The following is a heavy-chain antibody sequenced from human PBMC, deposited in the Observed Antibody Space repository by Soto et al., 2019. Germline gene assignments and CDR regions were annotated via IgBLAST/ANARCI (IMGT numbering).Heavy chain of an antibody. CDR3: ARDIPLSGSGTYGMDV. J-gene: IGHJ6*02. Sequence: QVQLQESGPGLVKPSQTLSLTCTVSGGSISSGGYYWSWIRQHPGKGLEWIGYIYYSGSTYYNPSLKSRVTISVDTSKNQFSLKLSSVTAADTAVYYCARDIPLSGSGTYGMDVWGQGTTVTVSS. D-gene: IGHD3-10*01. CDR1: GGSISSGGYY. CDR2: IYYSGST. V-gene: IGHV4-31*03.